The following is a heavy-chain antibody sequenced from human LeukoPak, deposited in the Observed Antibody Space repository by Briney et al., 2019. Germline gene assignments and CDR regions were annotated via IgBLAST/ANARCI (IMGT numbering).Heavy chain of an antibody. CDR3: ARSPVGVRKKHDF. Sequence: GASVTVSSTASLYTFTSYDINWVRQATGQGLGWMGWMNPTSGHTGYAQNFQGRATMTRDTSISTAYMELNSLTSEDTAVYYCARSPVGVRKKHDFWGQGTLVIVSS. J-gene: IGHJ4*02. V-gene: IGHV1-8*01. CDR1: LYTFTSYD. D-gene: IGHD3-10*01. CDR2: MNPTSGHT.